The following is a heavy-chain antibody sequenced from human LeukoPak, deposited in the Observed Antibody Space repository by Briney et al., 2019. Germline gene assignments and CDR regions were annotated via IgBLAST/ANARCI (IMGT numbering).Heavy chain of an antibody. CDR2: ITPIFGAP. CDR1: GDTFSSYP. D-gene: IGHD3-3*01. J-gene: IGHJ5*02. CDR3: ARHTYYDFWSGYYRGWFDP. Sequence: SVKVSCKASGDTFSSYPFTWVRQAPGQGLEWMGEITPIFGAPNYAQTFQGRVTITADESTSTVYMELSSLRSEDTAVYYCARHTYYDFWSGYYRGWFDPWGQGTLVTVSS. V-gene: IGHV1-69*13.